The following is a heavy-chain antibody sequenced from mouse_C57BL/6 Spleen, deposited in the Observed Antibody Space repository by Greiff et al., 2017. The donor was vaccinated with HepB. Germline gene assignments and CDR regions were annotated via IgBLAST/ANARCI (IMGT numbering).Heavy chain of an antibody. Sequence: QVQLQQPGAELVKPGASVKLSCKASGYTFTSYWMQWVKQRPGQGLEWIGEIDPSDSYTNYNQKFKGKATLTVDTSSSTAYMQLSSLTSEDSAVYYCANYYYGSSGYFDYWGQGTTLTVSS. CDR1: GYTFTSYW. J-gene: IGHJ2*01. V-gene: IGHV1-50*01. CDR3: ANYYYGSSGYFDY. CDR2: IDPSDSYT. D-gene: IGHD1-1*01.